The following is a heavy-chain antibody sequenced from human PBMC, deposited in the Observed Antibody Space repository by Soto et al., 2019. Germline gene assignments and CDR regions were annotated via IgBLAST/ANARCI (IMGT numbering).Heavy chain of an antibody. CDR3: ARDPIGWELPPFDY. CDR2: INAGNGNT. CDR1: GYTFTSYA. J-gene: IGHJ4*02. D-gene: IGHD1-26*01. V-gene: IGHV1-3*01. Sequence: ASVKVCCKASGYTFTSYAMHWVRQAPGQRLEWMGWINAGNGNTKYSQKFQGRVTITRDTSASTAYMELSSLRSEDTAVYYCARDPIGWELPPFDYWGQGTLVTVSS.